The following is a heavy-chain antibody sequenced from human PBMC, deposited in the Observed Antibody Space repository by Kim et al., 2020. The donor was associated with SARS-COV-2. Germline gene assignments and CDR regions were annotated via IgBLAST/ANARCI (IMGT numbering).Heavy chain of an antibody. D-gene: IGHD2-15*01. V-gene: IGHV3-23*01. J-gene: IGHJ1*01. CDR2: ISGSGGST. Sequence: GGSLRLSCAASGFTFSSYAMSWVRQAPGKGLEWVSAISGSGGSTYYADSVKGRFTISRDNSKNTLYLQMNSLRAEDTAVYYCAKVWYCSGGSCYPAEYFQHWGQGTLVTVSS. CDR1: GFTFSSYA. CDR3: AKVWYCSGGSCYPAEYFQH.